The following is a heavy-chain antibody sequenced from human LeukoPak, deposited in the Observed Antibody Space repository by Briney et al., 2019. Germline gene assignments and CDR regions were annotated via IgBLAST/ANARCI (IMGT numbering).Heavy chain of an antibody. CDR2: ISSSSSYI. Sequence: MPGGSLRLSCAASGFTFSSYSMNWVRQAPGKGLEWVSSISSSSSYIYYADSVKGRFTISRDNAKNSLYLQMNSLRAEDTAVYYCARGWGGDCGGDCEGIMGYYYYYYYMDVWGKGTTVTVSS. CDR3: ARGWGGDCGGDCEGIMGYYYYYYYMDV. D-gene: IGHD2-21*02. CDR1: GFTFSSYS. V-gene: IGHV3-21*01. J-gene: IGHJ6*03.